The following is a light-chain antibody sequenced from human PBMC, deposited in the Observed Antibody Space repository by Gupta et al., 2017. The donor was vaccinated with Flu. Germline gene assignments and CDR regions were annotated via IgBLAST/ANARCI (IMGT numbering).Light chain of an antibody. J-gene: IGKJ2*01. CDR2: KAS. Sequence: GDRVTITCRASQSISSWLAWYQQKPGKAPKLLIYKASSLESGVPSRFSGSGSGTEFTLIINSLQPDDFATYYCQQYESFPYSFGQGTKLEIK. CDR1: QSISSW. CDR3: QQYESFPYS. V-gene: IGKV1-5*03.